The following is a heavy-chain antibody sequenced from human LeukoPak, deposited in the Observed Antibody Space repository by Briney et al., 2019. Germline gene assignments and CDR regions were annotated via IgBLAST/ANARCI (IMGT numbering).Heavy chain of an antibody. V-gene: IGHV3-11*04. CDR3: ARGAGRYFDWLLSPDAFDI. J-gene: IGHJ3*02. CDR2: ISSSGSTI. Sequence: PGGSLRLSCAASGFTFSDYYMSWIHQAPGKGLEWVSYISSSGSTIYYADSVKGRFTISRDNAKNSLYLQMNSLRAEDTAVYYCARGAGRYFDWLLSPDAFDIWGQGTMVTVSS. CDR1: GFTFSDYY. D-gene: IGHD3-9*01.